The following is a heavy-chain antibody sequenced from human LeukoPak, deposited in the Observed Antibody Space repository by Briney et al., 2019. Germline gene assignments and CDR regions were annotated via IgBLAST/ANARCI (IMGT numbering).Heavy chain of an antibody. CDR2: ITPMSGTA. J-gene: IGHJ6*03. CDR1: GGTFSSFA. V-gene: IGHV1-69*05. Sequence: SVKVSCKSSGGTFSSFAISWVRQAPGQGLEWIGGITPMSGTANYTQKFQGRVTITTDESTNTAFMEMNSLRFEDSAVYYCAFYRLCSPGTCHYYFYMDVWGKGITVTVSS. CDR3: AFYRLCSPGTCHYYFYMDV. D-gene: IGHD1-1*01.